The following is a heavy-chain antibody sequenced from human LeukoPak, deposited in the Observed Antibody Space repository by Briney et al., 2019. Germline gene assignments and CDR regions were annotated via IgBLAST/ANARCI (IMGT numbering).Heavy chain of an antibody. Sequence: GGSLRLSCAASGFTFSSYGMYWVRQAPGKGLEWVAFIRYDGSNKYYADSVKGRFTISRDNSKNTLYLQMNSLRPEDTAVYYCAKTGSRGGTFRPSYYYYYMDVWGEGTTVTISS. V-gene: IGHV3-30*02. D-gene: IGHD3-9*01. J-gene: IGHJ6*03. CDR3: AKTGSRGGTFRPSYYYYYMDV. CDR1: GFTFSSYG. CDR2: IRYDGSNK.